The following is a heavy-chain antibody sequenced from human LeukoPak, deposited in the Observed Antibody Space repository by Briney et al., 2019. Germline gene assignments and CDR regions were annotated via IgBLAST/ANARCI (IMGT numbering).Heavy chain of an antibody. Sequence: GGSLRLSCAASGFTFSSYWMHWVRQAPGKGLVWVSRINTDGSSTSYADSVKGRFTISRDNAKNSLYLQMNSLRAEDTAVYYCAREAPRSDLSSSSHYYYYMDVWGKGTTVTVSS. V-gene: IGHV3-74*01. CDR2: INTDGSST. J-gene: IGHJ6*03. CDR1: GFTFSSYW. D-gene: IGHD6-6*01. CDR3: AREAPRSDLSSSSHYYYYMDV.